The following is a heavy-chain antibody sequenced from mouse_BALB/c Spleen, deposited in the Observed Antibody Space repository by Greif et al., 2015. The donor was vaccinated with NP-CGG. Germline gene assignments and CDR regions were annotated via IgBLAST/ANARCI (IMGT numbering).Heavy chain of an antibody. CDR1: GYTFTDYE. Sequence: QVQLQQSGAELVRPGASVTLSCKASGYTFTDYEMHWVKQTPVHGLEWIGAIDPETGGTAYNQKFKGKATLTADKSSSTAYMELRSLTSEDSAVYYCTRERGSAWFAYWGQGTLVSVSA. CDR2: IDPETGGT. V-gene: IGHV1-15*01. J-gene: IGHJ3*01. CDR3: TRERGSAWFAY.